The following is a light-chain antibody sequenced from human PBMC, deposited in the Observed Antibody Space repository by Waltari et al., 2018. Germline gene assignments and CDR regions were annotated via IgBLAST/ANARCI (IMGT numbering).Light chain of an antibody. CDR1: SVLYSSNNENF. CDR3: QQYYSTPRT. Sequence: SVLYSSNNENFLAWYQQKPGQPPKLLIYWASTRESGVPDRFSGSGSGTDFTLTISSLQAEEVAVYYCQQYYSTPRTFGQGTKLEIK. J-gene: IGKJ2*01. CDR2: WAS. V-gene: IGKV4-1*01.